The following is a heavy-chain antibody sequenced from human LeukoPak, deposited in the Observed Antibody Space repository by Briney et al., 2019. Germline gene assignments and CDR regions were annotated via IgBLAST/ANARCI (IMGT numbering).Heavy chain of an antibody. CDR3: ARGDQYYYDSSGYPSENWFDP. CDR2: MIPIFGTA. D-gene: IGHD3-22*01. V-gene: IGHV1-69*05. J-gene: IGHJ5*02. Sequence: SSVKVSCKASGGTFSSYAISWVRQAPGQGLEWMGRMIPIFGTANYAQKFQGRVTITTDESTSTAYMELSSLRSEDTAVYYCARGDQYYYDSSGYPSENWFDPWGQGTLVTVSS. CDR1: GGTFSSYA.